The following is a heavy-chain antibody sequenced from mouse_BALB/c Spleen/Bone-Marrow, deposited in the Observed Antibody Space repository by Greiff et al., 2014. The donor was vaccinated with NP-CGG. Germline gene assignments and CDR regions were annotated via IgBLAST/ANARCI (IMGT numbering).Heavy chain of an antibody. CDR2: INPSSGYT. CDR1: GYTFTSYT. Sequence: VQLQESGAELARPGASVKMSCEASGYTFTSYTMHWVKQRPGQGLEWIGYINPSSGYTNYNQKFKDKATLTADKSSSTAYMQLSSLTSEDSAVYYCARGGNFDYWGQGTTLTVSS. J-gene: IGHJ2*01. V-gene: IGHV1-4*01. D-gene: IGHD1-1*01. CDR3: ARGGNFDY.